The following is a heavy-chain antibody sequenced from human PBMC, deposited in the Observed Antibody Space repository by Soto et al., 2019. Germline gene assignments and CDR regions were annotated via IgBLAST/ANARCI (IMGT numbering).Heavy chain of an antibody. J-gene: IGHJ6*02. CDR2: INHSGST. V-gene: IGHV4-34*01. CDR3: ATVRRTPPFYCYYGMDV. Sequence: PSETLSLTCAVYGGSFSGYYWSWIRQPPGKGLEWIGEINHSGSTNYNPSLKSRVTISVDTSKNQFSLKLSSVTAADTAVYYCATVRRTPPFYCYYGMDVWGQGTTVTLSS. CDR1: GGSFSGYY. D-gene: IGHD6-6*01.